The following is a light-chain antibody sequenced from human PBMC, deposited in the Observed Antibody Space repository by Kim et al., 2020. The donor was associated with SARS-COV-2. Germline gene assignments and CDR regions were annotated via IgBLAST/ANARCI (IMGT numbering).Light chain of an antibody. CDR3: QQRSNWPLT. J-gene: IGKJ4*01. Sequence: SLSPGERATLSCRASQSVSRYLAWFQQKPGRAPRLLIYDASNRATGIPARFSGSGSGTDFSLTISSLEPEDLAVYYCQQRSNWPLTFGGGTKLEI. CDR2: DAS. V-gene: IGKV3-11*01. CDR1: QSVSRY.